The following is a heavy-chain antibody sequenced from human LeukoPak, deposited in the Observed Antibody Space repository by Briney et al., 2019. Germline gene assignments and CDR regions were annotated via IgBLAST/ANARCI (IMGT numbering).Heavy chain of an antibody. J-gene: IGHJ4*02. CDR3: ANSYTVTTFRY. CDR1: GGSISSYY. CDR2: IYYSGST. Sequence: SETLSLTCTVSGGSISSYYWSWIRQPPGKGLEWIGYIYYSGSTNYNPSLKSRVTISVDTSKNQFSLKLSSVTAADTAVYYCANSYTVTTFRYWGQGTLVTVSS. V-gene: IGHV4-59*01. D-gene: IGHD4-17*01.